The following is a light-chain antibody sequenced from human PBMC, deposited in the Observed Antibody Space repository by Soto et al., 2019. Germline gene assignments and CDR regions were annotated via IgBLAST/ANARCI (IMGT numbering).Light chain of an antibody. CDR2: GES. CDR1: QSVSSSY. Sequence: EIVLTQSPGTLSLSPGERATLSCRASQSVSSSYLAWYQQKPGQAPRLLIYGESSRATGIPDRFSGSGSGTDFTLTISRLEPEDFAVYYRQQYGSSPTFGQGTRLEIK. CDR3: QQYGSSPT. J-gene: IGKJ5*01. V-gene: IGKV3-20*01.